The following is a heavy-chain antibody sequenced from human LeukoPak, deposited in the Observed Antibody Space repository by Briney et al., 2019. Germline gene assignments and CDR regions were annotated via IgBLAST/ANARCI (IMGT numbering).Heavy chain of an antibody. Sequence: KASETLSLTCTVSGGSISSYYWSWIRQPPGKGLEWIGYIYYSGSTNYNPSLKSRVTISVDTSKNQFSLKLSSVTAADTAVYYCARGRTVVTGIDYWGQGTLVTVSS. J-gene: IGHJ4*02. V-gene: IGHV4-59*08. CDR1: GGSISSYY. CDR2: IYYSGST. CDR3: ARGRTVVTGIDY. D-gene: IGHD4-23*01.